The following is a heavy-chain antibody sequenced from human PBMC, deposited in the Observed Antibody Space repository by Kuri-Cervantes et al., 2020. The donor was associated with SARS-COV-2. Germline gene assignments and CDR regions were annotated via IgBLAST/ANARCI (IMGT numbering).Heavy chain of an antibody. D-gene: IGHD3-3*01. V-gene: IGHV3-23*01. CDR3: AEGRLFGVVRIAMDV. CDR2: VTGSSGGT. Sequence: GESLKISCVASGFNFDRYAMTWVRQAPGKGREWVSAVTGSSGGTYYADSVKGRFTISRDNSKNMVHLHLNSLRVEDTAVYYCAEGRLFGVVRIAMDVWGQGTTVTVSS. CDR1: GFNFDRYA. J-gene: IGHJ6*02.